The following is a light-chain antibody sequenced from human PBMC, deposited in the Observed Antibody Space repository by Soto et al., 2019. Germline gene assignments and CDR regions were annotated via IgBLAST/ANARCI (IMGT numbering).Light chain of an antibody. CDR1: QSVSSSF. V-gene: IGKV3-20*01. CDR2: GAS. CDR3: QQYGSSPWT. Sequence: EIVLTQSPGTLSLSPGERATLSCRASQSVSSSFLAWCQQKPGQAPRPLIYGASSRAIGIPDRFSGSGSGTDFTLTISRLEPEDFAVYYCQQYGSSPWTFGQGTKVEIK. J-gene: IGKJ1*01.